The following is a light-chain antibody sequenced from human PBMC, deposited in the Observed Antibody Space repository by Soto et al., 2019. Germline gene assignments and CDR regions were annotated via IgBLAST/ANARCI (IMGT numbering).Light chain of an antibody. CDR1: QSVSSN. CDR2: AAS. Sequence: EIVMTQSPATLSVFPGERVTLSCRASQSVSSNLAWYHQKPGQAPRLLIYAASTRATGIPARFSGGGSGTEFILTISSLQSEDFAVYFCQQYNDWPLTFGGGTKVEIK. CDR3: QQYNDWPLT. J-gene: IGKJ4*01. V-gene: IGKV3-15*01.